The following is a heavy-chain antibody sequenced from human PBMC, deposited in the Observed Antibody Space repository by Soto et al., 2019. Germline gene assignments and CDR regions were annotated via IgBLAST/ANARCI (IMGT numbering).Heavy chain of an antibody. V-gene: IGHV4-59*01. CDR1: GGSLSTYY. CDR3: AITRITSRVATLHP. Sequence: SETLSLTCTVSGGSLSTYYWSWIRQPPGKGLEWIVYMSYSGSSNYNPSLKSRVIMSVDTSKNQVSLKLSSVTAADTAVYYCAITRITSRVATLHPWGQGTMVTVYS. D-gene: IGHD1-20*01. CDR2: MSYSGSS. J-gene: IGHJ5*02.